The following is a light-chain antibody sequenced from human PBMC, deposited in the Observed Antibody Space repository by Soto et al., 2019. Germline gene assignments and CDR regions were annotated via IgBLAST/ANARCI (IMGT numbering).Light chain of an antibody. V-gene: IGKV3-20*01. CDR1: QSVSSSY. CDR3: QLYNTSAP. J-gene: IGKJ1*01. Sequence: IGLTMSPVTVSLSQRERATLSCRASQSVSSSYLAWYQQKPGQAPRLLIYGASSRPTGIPARFSGSGSGTDFTLTITILEPEDLAVYYCQLYNTSAPFGQGTKLDIK. CDR2: GAS.